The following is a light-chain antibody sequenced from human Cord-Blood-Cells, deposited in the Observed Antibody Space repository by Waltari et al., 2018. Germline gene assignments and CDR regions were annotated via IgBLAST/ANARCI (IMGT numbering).Light chain of an antibody. Sequence: QSALTQPASVSGSPGQSITISCTGTSSDVGSYNLFSWYQQHPGKAPKLMIYEGSKRPPGVSNRFSGSKSGNTASLTISGLQAEDEADYYCCSYAGSSTYVFGTGTKVTVL. CDR1: SSDVGSYNL. J-gene: IGLJ1*01. CDR3: CSYAGSSTYV. V-gene: IGLV2-23*01. CDR2: EGS.